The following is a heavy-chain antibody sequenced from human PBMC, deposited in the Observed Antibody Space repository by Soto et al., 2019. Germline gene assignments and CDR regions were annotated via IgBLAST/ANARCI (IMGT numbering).Heavy chain of an antibody. J-gene: IGHJ4*02. CDR2: ISGSGGST. CDR1: GFTFSSYA. CDR3: EARGSPQPFDY. V-gene: IGHV3-23*01. D-gene: IGHD1-26*01. Sequence: GGSLRLSCAASGFTFSSYAMSWVRQAPGKGLEWVSAISGSGGSTYYADSVKGRFTISRDNSKNTLYLQMNSLRAEDTAVYYCEARGSPQPFDYWGQGTMVTVSS.